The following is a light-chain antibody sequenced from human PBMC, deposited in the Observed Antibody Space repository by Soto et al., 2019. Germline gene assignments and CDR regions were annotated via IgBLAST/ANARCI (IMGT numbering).Light chain of an antibody. J-gene: IGKJ4*01. CDR2: KTS. V-gene: IGKV1-5*03. CDR1: QSISSW. CDR3: QQYDSYPLI. Sequence: DIQMTQSPSTLSASVGDRITITCRASQSISSWLAWYQQKPGKAPNLLIYKTSSLESGVPSRFSGSGSGTEFTLTVNSLQPDYFATYYCQQYDSYPLIFGGGTKVDIK.